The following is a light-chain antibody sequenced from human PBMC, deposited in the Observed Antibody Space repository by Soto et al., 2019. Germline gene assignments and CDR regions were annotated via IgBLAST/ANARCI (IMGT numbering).Light chain of an antibody. CDR1: SSDVGGYNY. CDR3: TSYTSSIPVV. J-gene: IGLJ2*01. V-gene: IGLV2-14*01. Sequence: QSALTQPASVSGSPGQSITISCTGTSSDVGGYNYVSWYQQHPGMAPKLMIYEVSDRPPGVSNRFSGSKSGNTASLTISGLQAEDEADYYCTSYTSSIPVVFGGGTKVTVL. CDR2: EVS.